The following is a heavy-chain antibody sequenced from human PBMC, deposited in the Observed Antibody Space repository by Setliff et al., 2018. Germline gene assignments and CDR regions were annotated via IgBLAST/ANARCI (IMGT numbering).Heavy chain of an antibody. D-gene: IGHD2-8*01. CDR3: LRLVRYCTKIACQATSGDEV. Sequence: ASVKVACKASGYTFTNYGINWVRQAPGQGLEWMGWISAHTGNTYYTPKLHGRVTLTTDTSTSTAYMELRGLRSDDTAVYYCLRLVRYCTKIACQATSGDEVWGLGTLVTVSS. J-gene: IGHJ4*02. CDR2: ISAHTGNT. V-gene: IGHV1-18*01. CDR1: GYTFTNYG.